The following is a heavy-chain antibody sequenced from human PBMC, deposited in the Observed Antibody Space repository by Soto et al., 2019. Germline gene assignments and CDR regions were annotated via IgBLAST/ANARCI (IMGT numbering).Heavy chain of an antibody. CDR3: ARDPDYGGNHNWFDP. J-gene: IGHJ5*02. V-gene: IGHV1-69*06. CDR2: IIPIFGTA. Sequence: SVKVSCKASGGTFSSYAISWVRQAPGQGLEWMGGIIPIFGTANYAQKFQGRVTITADKSTSTAYMELSSLRSEDAAVYYCARDPDYGGNHNWFDPWGQGTLVTVSS. CDR1: GGTFSSYA. D-gene: IGHD4-17*01.